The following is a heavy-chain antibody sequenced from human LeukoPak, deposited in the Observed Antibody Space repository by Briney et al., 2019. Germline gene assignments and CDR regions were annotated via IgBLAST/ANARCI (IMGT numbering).Heavy chain of an antibody. J-gene: IGHJ5*02. Sequence: SQTLSLTCTVSGASISSGSYFWSWIRQPAGKGLEWIERIYTSGSTNYTPSLKSRVTISVDTSKNQFSLKLRSVTAADTAVYYCARALCINGICEWFDPWGQGTLVTVSS. V-gene: IGHV4-61*02. CDR3: ARALCINGICEWFDP. D-gene: IGHD2-8*01. CDR1: GASISSGSYF. CDR2: IYTSGST.